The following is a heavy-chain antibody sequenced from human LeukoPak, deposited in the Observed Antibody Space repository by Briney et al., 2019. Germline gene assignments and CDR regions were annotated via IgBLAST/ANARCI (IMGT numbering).Heavy chain of an antibody. D-gene: IGHD1-26*01. CDR1: GGSISSYY. CDR3: ASPAGVGAGN. V-gene: IGHV4-59*08. Sequence: SETLSLTCAVSGGSISSYYWSWIRQPPGKGLEWIGYIYYSGSTNYNPSLKSRVTISVDTSKNQFSLKLSSVTAADTAVYYCASPAGVGAGNWGQGTLVTVSS. J-gene: IGHJ4*02. CDR2: IYYSGST.